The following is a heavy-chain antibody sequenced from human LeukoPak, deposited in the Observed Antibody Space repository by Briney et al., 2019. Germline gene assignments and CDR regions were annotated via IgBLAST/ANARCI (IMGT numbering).Heavy chain of an antibody. J-gene: IGHJ4*02. CDR2: IRQDGSQK. V-gene: IGHV3-7*01. Sequence: PGGSLRLSCAASGFTFSSYWMSWVRQAPGKGLEWVATIRQDGSQKYYVDSVKGRFTISRDNAKNSPYLQMNSLRAEDTAVYYCAREVATITVAAAGGIDYWGQGTLVTVSS. CDR1: GFTFSSYW. D-gene: IGHD5-12*01. CDR3: AREVATITVAAAGGIDY.